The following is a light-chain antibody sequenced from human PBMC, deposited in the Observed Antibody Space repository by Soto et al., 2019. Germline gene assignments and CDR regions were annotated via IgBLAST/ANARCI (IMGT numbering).Light chain of an antibody. CDR1: QSISSY. Sequence: DIQMTQSPSSLSASVGDRVTITCRASQSISSYLNWYQKKPGKAPKLLIYAASSLQSGVPSRFSGSGSGTDFNLTISSLQTEDFATYYCQQRYSTTLTFGGGTKLDIK. V-gene: IGKV1-39*01. J-gene: IGKJ4*01. CDR3: QQRYSTTLT. CDR2: AAS.